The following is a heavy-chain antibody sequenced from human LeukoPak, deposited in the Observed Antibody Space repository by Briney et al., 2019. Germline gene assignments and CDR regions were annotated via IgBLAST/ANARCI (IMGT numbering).Heavy chain of an antibody. D-gene: IGHD6-19*01. CDR3: ARRDSSGWSHFDY. J-gene: IGHJ4*02. V-gene: IGHV4-59*08. CDR1: GGSISSYY. CDR2: IYYSGST. Sequence: PSETLSLTCTVSGGSISSYYWGWIRQPPGKGLEWIGYIYYSGSTNYNPSLKSRVTISVDTSKNQFSLKLSSVTAADTAVYYCARRDSSGWSHFDYWGQGTLVTVSS.